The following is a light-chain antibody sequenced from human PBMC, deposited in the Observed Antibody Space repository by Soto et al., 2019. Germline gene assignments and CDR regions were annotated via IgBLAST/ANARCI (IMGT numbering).Light chain of an antibody. V-gene: IGLV1-40*01. CDR2: GNS. CDR3: QSYDTSLSAVV. CDR1: SSNIGAGYD. J-gene: IGLJ2*01. Sequence: QSVLTQPPSVSGAPGQRVTISCTGSSSNIGAGYDVHWYQQLPGTAPKLLIYGNSIRPSGVPDRFSGSKSGTSASLAITGLQAEDEAVYYCQSYDTSLSAVVFGGGTKLTV.